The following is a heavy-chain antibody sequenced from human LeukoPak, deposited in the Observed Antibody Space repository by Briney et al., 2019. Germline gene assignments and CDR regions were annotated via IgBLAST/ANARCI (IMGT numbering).Heavy chain of an antibody. Sequence: GGSLRLSCAASRFTFNSYAMSWVRQAPGKGLEWVSAISGSGDRTYSADSVKGRFTISRDNSKNTLYLQMNSLRPDDTAVYYCAKDGGEHWFDPWGQGTLVTVPS. CDR1: RFTFNSYA. J-gene: IGHJ5*02. CDR3: AKDGGEHWFDP. CDR2: ISGSGDRT. V-gene: IGHV3-23*01. D-gene: IGHD3-16*01.